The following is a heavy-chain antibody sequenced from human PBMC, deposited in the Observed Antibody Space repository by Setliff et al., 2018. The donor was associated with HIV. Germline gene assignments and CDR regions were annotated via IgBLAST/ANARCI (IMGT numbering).Heavy chain of an antibody. CDR1: NGSISNSAYY. V-gene: IGHV4-39*01. Sequence: PSETLSLTCTVSNGSISNSAYYWGWIRQPPGKALEWIGSVYYSGSTYYNPSLKSRITIPEDTSKNQFSLKLSSLTAADTAVYYCTRGLGVRRLPLGFWGQGILVTVSS. D-gene: IGHD2-15*01. J-gene: IGHJ4*02. CDR2: VYYSGST. CDR3: TRGLGVRRLPLGF.